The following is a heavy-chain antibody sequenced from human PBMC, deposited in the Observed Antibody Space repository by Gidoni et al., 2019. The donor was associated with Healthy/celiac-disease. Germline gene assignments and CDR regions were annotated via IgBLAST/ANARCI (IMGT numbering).Heavy chain of an antibody. D-gene: IGHD6-13*01. CDR3: AREGVAAAVTGPIDY. V-gene: IGHV3-21*01. CDR1: GFTFSSYS. Sequence: EVQLVESGGGLVKPGGSLRLSCAASGFTFSSYSMNWVRQAPGKGLEWVSSISSSSSYIYYADSVKGRFTISRDNAKNSLYLQMNSLRAEDTAVYYCAREGVAAAVTGPIDYWGQGTLVTVSS. J-gene: IGHJ4*02. CDR2: ISSSSSYI.